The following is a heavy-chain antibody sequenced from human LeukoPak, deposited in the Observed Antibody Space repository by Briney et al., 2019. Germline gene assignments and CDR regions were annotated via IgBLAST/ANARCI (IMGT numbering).Heavy chain of an antibody. D-gene: IGHD6-19*01. Sequence: PGGSLRLSCAASGFTFSSYAMHWVRQAPGKGLEWVAVISYDGSNKYYADSVKGRFTISRNNSKNTLYLQMNSLRAEDTAVYYCARAPRYSSGWYYFDYWGQGTLVTVSS. V-gene: IGHV3-30*04. CDR2: ISYDGSNK. CDR3: ARAPRYSSGWYYFDY. J-gene: IGHJ4*02. CDR1: GFTFSSYA.